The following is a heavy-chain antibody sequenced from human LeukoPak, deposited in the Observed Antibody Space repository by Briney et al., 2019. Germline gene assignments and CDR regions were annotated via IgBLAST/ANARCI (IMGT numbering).Heavy chain of an antibody. Sequence: GSSVKVSCKASGGTFSSYAISWVRQAPGQGLEWMGGIIPIFGTANYAQKFQGRVTITADESTSTAYMELSSLRSEDTAVYYCVRLLRVGATTSEIPFDIWGQGTMVTVSS. CDR1: GGTFSSYA. J-gene: IGHJ3*02. CDR2: IIPIFGTA. V-gene: IGHV1-69*01. D-gene: IGHD1-26*01. CDR3: VRLLRVGATTSEIPFDI.